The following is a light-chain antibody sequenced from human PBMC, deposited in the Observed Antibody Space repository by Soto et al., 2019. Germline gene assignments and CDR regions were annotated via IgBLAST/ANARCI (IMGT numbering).Light chain of an antibody. Sequence: QSVLTQPVSVSGSPGQSITISCTGTSSDVGAYNYVSWYQQHPGKAPKLMIYDVTNRPSGVSDRFSGSKSGNTASLTISGLRADDEADYYCNSYTGRSARYVFGTGTKVTVL. J-gene: IGLJ1*01. CDR1: SSDVGAYNY. V-gene: IGLV2-14*01. CDR3: NSYTGRSARYV. CDR2: DVT.